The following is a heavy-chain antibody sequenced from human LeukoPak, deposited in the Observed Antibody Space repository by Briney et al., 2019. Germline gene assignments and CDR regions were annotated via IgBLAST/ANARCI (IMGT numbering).Heavy chain of an antibody. CDR2: ISDSSTVV. V-gene: IGHV3-11*01. CDR3: ARGRRPAQYRGLDV. CDR1: GFAFSATY. Sequence: GGSLRLSCAASGFAFSATYMSWIRQAPGKGLEWISYISDSSTVVYYTDSVKGRFTISRDNANNSLFLQLNSLRAEDTAVYFCARGRRPAQYRGLDVWGRGTTVTVSS. D-gene: IGHD2-2*02. J-gene: IGHJ6*02.